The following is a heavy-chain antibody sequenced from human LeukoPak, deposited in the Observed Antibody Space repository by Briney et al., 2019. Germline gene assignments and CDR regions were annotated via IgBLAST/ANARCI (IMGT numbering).Heavy chain of an antibody. J-gene: IGHJ4*02. Sequence: GGSLRLSCAASGFTFSNYAMTWVRQAPGKGLEWVSGISGSGGSTYYADSVKGRFTISRDNSKNTLYLQMNSLRAGDTAVYYCAKAMGATLFDYWGQGTLVTVSS. V-gene: IGHV3-23*01. CDR2: ISGSGGST. CDR3: AKAMGATLFDY. D-gene: IGHD1-26*01. CDR1: GFTFSNYA.